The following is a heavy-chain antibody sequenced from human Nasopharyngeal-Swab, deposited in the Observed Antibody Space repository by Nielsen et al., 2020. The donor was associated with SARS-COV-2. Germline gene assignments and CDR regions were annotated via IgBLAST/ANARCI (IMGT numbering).Heavy chain of an antibody. CDR3: ARGGVLRFLEWLSDYYYMDV. J-gene: IGHJ6*03. D-gene: IGHD3-3*01. CDR2: INPNSGDT. Sequence: WVRHAPGQGRGGMGWINPNSGDTNYAQKFQGWVTMTRDTSISTAYMELSRLRSDDTAVYYCARGGVLRFLEWLSDYYYMDVWGKGTTVTVSS. V-gene: IGHV1-2*04.